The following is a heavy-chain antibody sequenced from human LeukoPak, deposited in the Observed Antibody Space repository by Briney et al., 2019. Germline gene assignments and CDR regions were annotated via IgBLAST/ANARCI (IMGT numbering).Heavy chain of an antibody. V-gene: IGHV1-2*02. J-gene: IGHJ3*02. CDR1: GYTFTEYY. CDR3: AREPKTTTSGFDI. D-gene: IGHD1-1*01. CDR2: FNPKSGDT. Sequence: ASVKVSCKASGYTFTEYYMHWVRQAPGQGLEWVGWFNPKSGDTNYAREFQGRVTMTRDTSINTAYMDLSRLRSEDTAVYYCAREPKTTTSGFDIWGQGTLVTVSS.